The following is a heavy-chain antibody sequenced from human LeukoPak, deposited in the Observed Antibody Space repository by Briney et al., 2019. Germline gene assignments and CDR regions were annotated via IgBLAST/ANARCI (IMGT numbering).Heavy chain of an antibody. Sequence: GSLRLSCAASGFTFSGYYWSWIRQPPGKGLEWIGEINHSGSTNYNPSLKSRVTISVDTSKNQFSLKLSSVTAADTAVYYCARYRSRSYGMDVWGQGTTVTVSS. CDR2: INHSGST. CDR3: ARYRSRSYGMDV. D-gene: IGHD4-11*01. V-gene: IGHV4-34*01. CDR1: GFTFSGYY. J-gene: IGHJ6*02.